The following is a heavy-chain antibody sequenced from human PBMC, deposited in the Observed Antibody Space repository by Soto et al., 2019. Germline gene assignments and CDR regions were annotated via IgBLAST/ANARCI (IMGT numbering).Heavy chain of an antibody. Sequence: GGSLRLSCAASGFTFSSYSMNWVRQAPGKGLEWVAVISYDGSNKYYADSVKGRFTISRDNSKNTLYLQMNSLRAEDTAVYYCAKSQTYYDFWSGYYYYYGMDVWGQGTTVTVSS. D-gene: IGHD3-3*01. CDR3: AKSQTYYDFWSGYYYYYGMDV. CDR1: GFTFSSYS. V-gene: IGHV3-30*18. CDR2: ISYDGSNK. J-gene: IGHJ6*02.